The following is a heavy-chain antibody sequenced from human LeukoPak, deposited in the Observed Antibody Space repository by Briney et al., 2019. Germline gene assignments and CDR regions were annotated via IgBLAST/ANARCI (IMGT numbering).Heavy chain of an antibody. V-gene: IGHV3-30*18. CDR1: RFTFSSYG. Sequence: GGSLTLSCAASRFTFSSYGMHWVRQAPGKGLEWVAVISYDGSNKYYADSVKGRFTISRDNSKNTLYLQMNSLRAEDTAVYYCAKASTYGDYVDYWGQGTLVTVSS. D-gene: IGHD4-17*01. J-gene: IGHJ4*02. CDR3: AKASTYGDYVDY. CDR2: ISYDGSNK.